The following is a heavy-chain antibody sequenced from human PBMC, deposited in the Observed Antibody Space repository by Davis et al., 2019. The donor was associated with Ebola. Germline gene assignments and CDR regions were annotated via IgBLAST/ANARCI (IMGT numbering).Heavy chain of an antibody. J-gene: IGHJ4*02. CDR3: AKWGCSGGSCYGIDY. D-gene: IGHD2-15*01. Sequence: GGSLRLSCAASGFTVSSNYMSWVRQAPGKGLEWVSVIYSGGSTYYADSVKGRFTISRDNSKNTLYLQMNSLRAEDTAVYYCAKWGCSGGSCYGIDYWGQGTLVTVSS. CDR1: GFTVSSNY. V-gene: IGHV3-66*01. CDR2: IYSGGST.